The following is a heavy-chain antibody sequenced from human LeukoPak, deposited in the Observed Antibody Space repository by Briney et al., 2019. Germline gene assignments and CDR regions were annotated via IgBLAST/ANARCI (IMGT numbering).Heavy chain of an antibody. CDR2: INHSGST. CDR3: AREGTDQYYYYYMDV. J-gene: IGHJ6*03. D-gene: IGHD3-10*01. CDR1: GGSFSGYY. Sequence: ASETLSLTCAVYGGSFSGYYWSWIRQPPGKGLEWIGEINHSGSTNYNPSLKSRVTISVDTSKNQFSLKLSSVTAADTAVYYCAREGTDQYYYYYMDVWGKGTTVTVSS. V-gene: IGHV4-34*01.